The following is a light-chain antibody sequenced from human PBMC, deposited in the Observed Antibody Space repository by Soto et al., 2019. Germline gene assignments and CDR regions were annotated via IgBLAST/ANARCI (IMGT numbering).Light chain of an antibody. Sequence: ETVLTQSPATLSLSPGERATLSCRASQSADMYLAWYQQKPGQAPRLLIYDASNRAPGIPARFSGSGSGTDFTLTISSLEPEDFALYYCQQRKYWPPLTFGQGTRLEIK. J-gene: IGKJ5*01. CDR1: QSADMY. V-gene: IGKV3-11*01. CDR2: DAS. CDR3: QQRKYWPPLT.